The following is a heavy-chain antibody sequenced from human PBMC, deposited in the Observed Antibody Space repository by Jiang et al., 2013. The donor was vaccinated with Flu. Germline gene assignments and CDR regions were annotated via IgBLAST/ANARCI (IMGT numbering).Heavy chain of an antibody. CDR1: GGSISSSSYY. CDR2: IYYSGST. V-gene: IGHV4-39*01. D-gene: IGHD3-22*01. Sequence: GPGLVKPSETLSLTCTVSGGSISSSSYYWGWIRQPPGKGLEWIGSIYYSGSTYYNPSLKSRVTISVDTSKNQFSLKLSSVTAADTAVYYCARQAGITMIVVVPDYFGYWGQGTLVTVSS. CDR3: ARQAGITMIVVVPDYFGY. J-gene: IGHJ4*02.